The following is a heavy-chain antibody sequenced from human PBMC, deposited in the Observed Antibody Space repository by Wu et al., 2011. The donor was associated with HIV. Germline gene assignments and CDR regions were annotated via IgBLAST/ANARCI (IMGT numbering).Heavy chain of an antibody. V-gene: IGHV1-18*01. CDR3: ASVRCHVDHCYFPLLGTAFDI. J-gene: IGHJ3*02. Sequence: QVQLVQSGAEVKKPGASVKVSCKASHYTFTTYGFSWVRQAPGQGLEWMGWISVYNGNTNYAQKFQDRVSMSTDSATTTAYMELRSLRSDDTAVYYCASVRCHVDHCYFPLLGTAFDIWGQGTMVTVSS. CDR2: ISVYNGNT. CDR1: HYTFTTYG. D-gene: IGHD2-15*01.